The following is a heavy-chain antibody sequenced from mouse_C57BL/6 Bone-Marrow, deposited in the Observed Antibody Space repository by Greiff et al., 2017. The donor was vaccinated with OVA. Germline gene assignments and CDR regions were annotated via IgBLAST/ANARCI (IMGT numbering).Heavy chain of an antibody. CDR1: GYTFTGYW. CDR2: ILPGNCST. J-gene: IGHJ2*01. CDR3: ARTIGSYLWDY. Sequence: VQLQESGAELMKPGASVKLSCKASGYTFTGYWIEWVKQRPGHGLEWIGEILPGNCSTNYNEKFKDKATFTAETSSNTAYMQLSSLTTEDSAIYYCARTIGSYLWDYWGQGTTLTVTS. D-gene: IGHD1-1*02. V-gene: IGHV1-9*01.